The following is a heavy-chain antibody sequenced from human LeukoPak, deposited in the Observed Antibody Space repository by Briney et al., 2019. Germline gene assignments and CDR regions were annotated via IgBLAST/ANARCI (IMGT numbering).Heavy chain of an antibody. Sequence: SETLSLTCTVSGGSISGYYLNWIRQPPGKGLEWIGYISTSGNTNYNPSLKSRVTISVDTSRNQFSLRLSSVTSADTAVYYCARRGGREQLILYSLDYWGQGTLVTVSS. V-gene: IGHV4-4*09. CDR2: ISTSGNT. J-gene: IGHJ4*02. CDR1: GGSISGYY. CDR3: ARRGGREQLILYSLDY. D-gene: IGHD6-13*01.